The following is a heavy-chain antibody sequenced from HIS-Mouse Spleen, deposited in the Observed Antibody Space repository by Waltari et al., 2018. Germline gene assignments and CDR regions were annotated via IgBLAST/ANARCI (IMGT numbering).Heavy chain of an antibody. Sequence: QLQLQESGPGLVKPSETLSLTCTVSGGSISSSSYYWGWIRQPPGKGLEWIGSIQYSGRTCYDPSLKSGVTISVDTSKNQFSLKLSSVTAADTAVYYWAREIPYSSSWYDWYFDLWGRGTLVTVSS. V-gene: IGHV4-39*07. CDR1: GGSISSSSYY. J-gene: IGHJ2*01. CDR2: IQYSGRT. D-gene: IGHD6-13*01. CDR3: AREIPYSSSWYDWYFDL.